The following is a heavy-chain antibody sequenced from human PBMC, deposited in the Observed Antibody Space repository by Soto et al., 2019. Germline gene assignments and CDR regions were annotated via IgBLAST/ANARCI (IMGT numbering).Heavy chain of an antibody. V-gene: IGHV4-34*01. J-gene: IGHJ5*02. CDR3: TREQSDDNYFDP. D-gene: IGHD6-19*01. CDR1: GGSFSGYY. Sequence: SETLSLTCAVYGGSFSGYYWSWIRQPPGKGLEWIGEINHSGSTNYNPSLKSRVTISVDTSKSQFSLRLISVTAADTAVYYCTREQSDDNYFDPWGQGTLVTVSS. CDR2: INHSGST.